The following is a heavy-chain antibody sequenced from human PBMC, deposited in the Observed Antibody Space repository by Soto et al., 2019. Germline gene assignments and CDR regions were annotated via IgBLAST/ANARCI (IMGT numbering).Heavy chain of an antibody. Sequence: SETLSLTCAVSGGSISSGGYSWSWIRQPPGKGLEWIGYIYHSGSTYYNPSLKSRVTISVDRSKNQFSLKLSSVTAADTAVYYCARANYDSSGYYPSLFDYWGQGTLVTVSS. CDR3: ARANYDSSGYYPSLFDY. V-gene: IGHV4-30-2*01. D-gene: IGHD3-22*01. CDR2: IYHSGST. CDR1: GGSISSGGYS. J-gene: IGHJ4*02.